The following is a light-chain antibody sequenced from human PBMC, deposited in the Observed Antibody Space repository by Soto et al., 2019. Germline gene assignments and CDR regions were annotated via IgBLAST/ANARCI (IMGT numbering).Light chain of an antibody. V-gene: IGKV1-9*01. J-gene: IGKJ1*01. CDR3: QQLLT. CDR1: QGISSY. CDR2: AAS. Sequence: DIPLTQSPSFLSASVGDRVTITCRASQGISSYLAWYQQKPGKATKLLIYAASTLQSGVPSRFSGSGSGTEFTLTISSLLPEDFETYSCQQLLTFGQGTKVEIK.